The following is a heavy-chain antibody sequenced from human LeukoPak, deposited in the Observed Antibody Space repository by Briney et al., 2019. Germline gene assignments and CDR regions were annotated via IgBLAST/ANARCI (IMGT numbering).Heavy chain of an antibody. CDR3: ASWYHIDY. CDR2: IHSGGTR. Sequence: GGSLRLSCAASGFSVSSNDMSWVRQAPGKGLEWVSLIHSGGTRYTDSARGRFTISRDNSKNTLYLQMNSLRAGDTAMYYCASWYHIDYWGQGTLVTVSS. J-gene: IGHJ4*02. CDR1: GFSVSSND. V-gene: IGHV3-53*01. D-gene: IGHD2-2*01.